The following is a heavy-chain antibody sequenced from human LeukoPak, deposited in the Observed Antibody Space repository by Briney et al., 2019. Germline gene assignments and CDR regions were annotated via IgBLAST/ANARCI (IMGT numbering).Heavy chain of an antibody. CDR2: IKQGGSEK. Sequence: GGSLRLSCAASGFTFSNYVMHWVRQAPGKGLEWVANIKQGGSEKYYVDSVKGRFTISRDNAKNSLYLQMNSLRAEDTAVYYCARVPYYDYVWGSLVWFDPWGQGTLVTVSS. V-gene: IGHV3-7*01. J-gene: IGHJ5*02. D-gene: IGHD3-16*01. CDR1: GFTFSNYV. CDR3: ARVPYYDYVWGSLVWFDP.